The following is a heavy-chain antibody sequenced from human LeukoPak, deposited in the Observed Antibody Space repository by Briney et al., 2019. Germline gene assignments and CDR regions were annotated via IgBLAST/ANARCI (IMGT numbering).Heavy chain of an antibody. CDR2: ISWNSGSI. CDR1: GFTFDDYA. V-gene: IGHV3-9*01. Sequence: PGGSLRLSCAASGFTFDDYAMHWVRQAPGKGLEWVSGISWNSGSIGYADSVKGRFTISRDNAKNSLYLQMNSLRAEDTAVYYCARDWDDAFDIWGQGTMVTVSS. J-gene: IGHJ3*02. D-gene: IGHD1-26*01. CDR3: ARDWDDAFDI.